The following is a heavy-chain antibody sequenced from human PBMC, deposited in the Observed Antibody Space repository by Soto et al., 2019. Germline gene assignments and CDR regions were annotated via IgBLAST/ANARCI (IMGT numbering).Heavy chain of an antibody. J-gene: IGHJ4*02. CDR3: MSDLVSGRYCFAL. V-gene: IGHV4-61*01. CDR1: GGSVSSGNYY. D-gene: IGHD1-26*01. Sequence: SETLSLTCTVSGGSVSSGNYYWSWIRQPPGKGLEWIGYIFHTGTTNYNPSLKSRVTISLDTSMNQFSLKLSSVTPADTAVYYCMSDLVSGRYCFALWGQGTPVIVS. CDR2: IFHTGTT.